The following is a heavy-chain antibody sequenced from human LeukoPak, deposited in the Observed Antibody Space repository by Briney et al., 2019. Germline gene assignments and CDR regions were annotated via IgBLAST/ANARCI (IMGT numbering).Heavy chain of an antibody. V-gene: IGHV4-38-2*02. Sequence: SETLSLTCAVSGYSISSDYQWAWIRQPPGKTLEWIGSIYHSGSAHYNPSLKSRFTISVDSSNNQFSLRLSSVTAADTAVYYCARDPRWLTPDCTSTSCYENYFDPWGQGTLVTVSS. CDR3: ARDPRWLTPDCTSTSCYENYFDP. CDR2: IYHSGSA. J-gene: IGHJ5*02. D-gene: IGHD2-2*01. CDR1: GYSISSDYQ.